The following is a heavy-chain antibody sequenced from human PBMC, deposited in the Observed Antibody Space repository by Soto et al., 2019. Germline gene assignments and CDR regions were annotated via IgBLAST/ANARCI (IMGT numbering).Heavy chain of an antibody. CDR1: GGSFSGYY. J-gene: IGHJ5*02. D-gene: IGHD3-16*01. Sequence: PSETLSLTCAVYGGSFSGYYWSWIRQPPGKGLEWIGEINHSGSTNYNPSLKSRVTISVDTSKNQFSLKLSSVTAADTAVYYCARGGGIWPQGWLDPWGQGTLVTVSS. V-gene: IGHV4-34*01. CDR3: ARGGGIWPQGWLDP. CDR2: INHSGST.